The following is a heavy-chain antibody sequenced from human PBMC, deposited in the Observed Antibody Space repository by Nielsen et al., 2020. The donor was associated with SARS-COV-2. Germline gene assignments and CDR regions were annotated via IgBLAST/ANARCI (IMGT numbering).Heavy chain of an antibody. CDR2: IYYSGST. CDR1: GGSISSYY. J-gene: IGHJ4*02. CDR3: ARDIAAAGTGFDY. Sequence: SETLSLTCTVSGGSISSYYWSWIRQPPGKGLEWIGYIYYSGSTNYNPSLKSRVTISVDTSKNQFSLKLSSVTAADTAVYYCARDIAAAGTGFDYRGQGTLGTVSS. V-gene: IGHV4-59*01. D-gene: IGHD6-13*01.